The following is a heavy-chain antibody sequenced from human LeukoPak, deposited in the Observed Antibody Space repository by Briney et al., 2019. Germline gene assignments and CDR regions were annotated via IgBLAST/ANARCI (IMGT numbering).Heavy chain of an antibody. Sequence: ASVKVSCKPSGYTFTNYGISWVRQAPGQGLEWMGWISAYNRNTNYAQKFQGRVTMTTDTSTSTAYMELRSLRSDDTAVYYCARGGEIEYCSGGSCFPIDYWGQGTQVTVSS. D-gene: IGHD2-15*01. CDR3: ARGGEIEYCSGGSCFPIDY. J-gene: IGHJ4*02. CDR2: ISAYNRNT. V-gene: IGHV1-18*01. CDR1: GYTFTNYG.